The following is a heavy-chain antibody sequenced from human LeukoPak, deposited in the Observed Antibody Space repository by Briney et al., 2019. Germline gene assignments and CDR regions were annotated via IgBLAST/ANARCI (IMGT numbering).Heavy chain of an antibody. D-gene: IGHD6-13*01. CDR1: GFTVSSNY. CDR3: AREQQLVRAFDY. J-gene: IGHJ4*02. Sequence: GALRLSCAASGFTVSSNYMSWVRQAPGKGLEWVSVIYSGGSTYYADSVKGRFAISRDNSKNTLYLQMNSLRAEDTAVYYCAREQQLVRAFDYWGQGTLVTVSS. CDR2: IYSGGST. V-gene: IGHV3-66*02.